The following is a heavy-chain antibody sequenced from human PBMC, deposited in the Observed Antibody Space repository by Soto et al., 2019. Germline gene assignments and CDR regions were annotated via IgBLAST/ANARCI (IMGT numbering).Heavy chain of an antibody. Sequence: PSETLSLTCTVSSASFTVYYWSWIRQPPGKGLEWIGYIYYSGSTSYNPSLTSRVTLSADTSKNQFSLKLRSVTAADTAVYYCARDAGGPGDYWGQGVLVTVCS. D-gene: IGHD2-15*01. CDR2: IYYSGST. CDR1: SASFTVYY. V-gene: IGHV4-59*01. J-gene: IGHJ4*02. CDR3: ARDAGGPGDY.